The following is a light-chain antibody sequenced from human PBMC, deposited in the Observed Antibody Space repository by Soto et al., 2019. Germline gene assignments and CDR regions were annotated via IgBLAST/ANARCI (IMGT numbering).Light chain of an antibody. CDR1: SSDVGSYNL. J-gene: IGLJ1*01. CDR3: CSYAGSSTPLI. V-gene: IGLV2-23*02. CDR2: EVS. Sequence: QSALTQPASVSGSPGQSITISCTGTSSDVGSYNLVSWYQQHPGKAPKLMIYEVSKRPSGVSNRFSGYKSGNTASLTISGLQAEDEADSYCCSYAGSSTPLIFGTGTKVTVL.